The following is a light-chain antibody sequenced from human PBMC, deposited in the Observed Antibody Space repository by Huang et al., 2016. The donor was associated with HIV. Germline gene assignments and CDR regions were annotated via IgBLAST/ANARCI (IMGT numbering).Light chain of an antibody. CDR2: SAS. J-gene: IGKJ2*01. Sequence: DIQMTQSPSSLSASVGDRVTITCRASENIRRYLNWYQQKPGKPPKLLIHSASTLQSGVPSRFSCSGSVTDFTLTITSLQPEDFATYYCQGSLSIPHTFGQGTNLEIK. CDR1: ENIRRY. V-gene: IGKV1-39*01. CDR3: QGSLSIPHT.